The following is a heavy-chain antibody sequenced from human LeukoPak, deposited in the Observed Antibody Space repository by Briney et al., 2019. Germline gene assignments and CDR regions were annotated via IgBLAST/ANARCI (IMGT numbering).Heavy chain of an antibody. J-gene: IGHJ3*02. Sequence: GGSLRLSCAASGFTFSSYAMSWVRQAPGKGLEWVSAISGSGGSTYYADSVKGRFTISRDNSKNTLYLQMNSLRAEDTAVYYCAKDRPTGRELQAVTPGDAFDIWGQGTMVTVSS. D-gene: IGHD4-23*01. CDR1: GFTFSSYA. CDR2: ISGSGGST. V-gene: IGHV3-23*01. CDR3: AKDRPTGRELQAVTPGDAFDI.